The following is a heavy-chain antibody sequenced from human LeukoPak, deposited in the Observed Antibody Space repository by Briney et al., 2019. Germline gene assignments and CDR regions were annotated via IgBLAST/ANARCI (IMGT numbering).Heavy chain of an antibody. D-gene: IGHD5-12*01. V-gene: IGHV4-59*11. Sequence: SETLSLTCTVSGASITGQYWGWIRQPPGKGLEWIGYVFHTGGGADYNPSLRSRVAISADTSKNQFSLRLNSVIPSDTAVYYCARGHHDYAYWGQGALVTVSS. CDR1: GASITGQY. J-gene: IGHJ4*02. CDR2: VFHTGGGA. CDR3: ARGHHDYAY.